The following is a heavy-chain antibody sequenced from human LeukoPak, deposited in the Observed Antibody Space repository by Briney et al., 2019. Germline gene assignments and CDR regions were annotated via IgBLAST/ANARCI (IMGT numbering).Heavy chain of an antibody. J-gene: IGHJ4*02. CDR3: ARTAGIAVAGSRQYFDY. CDR2: FYYSEST. Sequence: PSETLSLTCTVSGGLISSSSYYWGWIRQPPGKGLECIGSFYYSESTYYNPSLKSRVTISVDTSKNQFTLKLSSVTAADTAVYYCARTAGIAVAGSRQYFDYWGQGTLVTVSS. CDR1: GGLISSSSYY. D-gene: IGHD6-19*01. V-gene: IGHV4-39*01.